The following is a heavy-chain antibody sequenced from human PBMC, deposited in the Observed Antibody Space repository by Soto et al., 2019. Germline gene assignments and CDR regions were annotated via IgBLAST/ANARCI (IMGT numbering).Heavy chain of an antibody. Sequence: QVQLVQSGADVKKPGASVKVSCKTSGYTFSGYFMHWLRQAPGQGLEWMGWMNPNSGGTEYGQNFQGRVSMTWDTSISTAYMELGMLRSDDTAIYYCASGYYSSSWSVFDYWGEGTLVPVSS. V-gene: IGHV1-2*02. D-gene: IGHD6-13*01. CDR2: MNPNSGGT. CDR3: ASGYYSSSWSVFDY. J-gene: IGHJ4*02. CDR1: GYTFSGYF.